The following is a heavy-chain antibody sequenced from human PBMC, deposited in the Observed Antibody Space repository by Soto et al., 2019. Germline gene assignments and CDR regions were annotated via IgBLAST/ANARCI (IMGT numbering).Heavy chain of an antibody. CDR3: ARGGVRSYGMDV. D-gene: IGHD1-26*01. CDR2: ISDSGTTI. V-gene: IGHV3-11*01. J-gene: IGHJ6*02. Sequence: QVHLVESGGGLVKPGGSLRLSCAASGFTFSDYCMSWVRQAPGKGLEWVSHISDSGTTIYNTDFVKGRFTISRDNAKNSLYLQMNSLRAEDTAVYYCARGGVRSYGMDVWGQGTTVTVPS. CDR1: GFTFSDYC.